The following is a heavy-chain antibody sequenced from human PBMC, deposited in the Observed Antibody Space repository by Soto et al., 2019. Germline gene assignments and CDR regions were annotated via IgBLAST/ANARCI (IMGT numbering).Heavy chain of an antibody. D-gene: IGHD1-20*01. CDR2: IGSRGDDT. V-gene: IGHV3-23*01. CDR3: AKDRMNHNSVWDPFDI. J-gene: IGHJ3*02. CDR1: GFTCIFYS. Sequence: GGSRKLCYAPSGFTCIFYSMIWVGQDPGKGLEWVSGIGSRGDDTYYADSVKGRFTISRDNSKNTLFLQMTSLRAEDTAIYYCAKDRMNHNSVWDPFDIWGQGTMVTVSS.